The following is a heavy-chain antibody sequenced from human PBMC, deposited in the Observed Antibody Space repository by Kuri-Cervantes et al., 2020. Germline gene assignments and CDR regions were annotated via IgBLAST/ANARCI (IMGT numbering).Heavy chain of an antibody. V-gene: IGHV3-21*01. D-gene: IGHD2-2*01. CDR3: AREVVPDNWFDP. CDR2: ISSSSSYI. CDR1: GFTFDDYA. Sequence: GSLRLSCAASGFTFDDYAMHWVRQAPGKGLEWVSSISSSSSYIYYADSVKGRFTISRDNSKNTLYLQMNSLRAEDTAVYYCAREVVPDNWFDPWGQGTLVTVSS. J-gene: IGHJ5*02.